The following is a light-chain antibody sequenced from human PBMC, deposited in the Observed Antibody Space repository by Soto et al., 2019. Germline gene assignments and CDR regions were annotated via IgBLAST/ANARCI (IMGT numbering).Light chain of an antibody. Sequence: EIVLTQSPATLSLSPGERATRSCRASQRVSSYLAWYQQKPGQAPRLLIYGASTRASGIPDRFSGSGSGTDFTLTISRLEPEDSAVYYCQQYGSSPTWTFGQGTKVDIK. CDR1: QRVSSY. CDR3: QQYGSSPTWT. CDR2: GAS. V-gene: IGKV3-20*01. J-gene: IGKJ1*01.